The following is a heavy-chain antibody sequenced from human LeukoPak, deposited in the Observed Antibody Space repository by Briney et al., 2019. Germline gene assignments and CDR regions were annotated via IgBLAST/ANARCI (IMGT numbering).Heavy chain of an antibody. Sequence: GGSLRLSCRASGLTFGDYAMGWVRQAPGKGLEWVSVIYSGGSTYYADSVKGRFTISRDNSKNTLYLQMNSLRAEDTAVYYCARGMVCGGDCYYYYYYGMDVWGQGTTVTVSS. CDR1: GLTFGDYA. V-gene: IGHV3-66*01. CDR2: IYSGGST. CDR3: ARGMVCGGDCYYYYYYGMDV. D-gene: IGHD2-21*02. J-gene: IGHJ6*02.